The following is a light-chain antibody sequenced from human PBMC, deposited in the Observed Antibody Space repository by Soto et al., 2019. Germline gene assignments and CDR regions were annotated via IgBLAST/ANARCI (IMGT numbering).Light chain of an antibody. J-gene: IGKJ4*01. V-gene: IGKV3D-15*01. CDR2: GAS. CDR1: QSVNTN. CDR3: QYYNNWLAT. Sequence: EIVMTQSPATLSVSPGERATLSCRASQSVNTNVAWYQQEPGQAPRLLIYGASTRATGIPARFSGSVSGTEFTLTISSLQSEDFTIYYCQYYNNWLATFGGGTKVDI.